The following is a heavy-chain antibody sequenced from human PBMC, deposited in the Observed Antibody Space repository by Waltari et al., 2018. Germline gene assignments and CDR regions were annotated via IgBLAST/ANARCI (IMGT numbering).Heavy chain of an antibody. CDR1: GGSISSYY. Sequence: QVQLQESGPGLVKPSETLSLTCTVSGGSISSYYWSWIRQPPGKGPEWIGYIYYSGGTNYNPSLKSRGAISVDTSKNQFSLKLSSVTAADTAVYYCARFGSSGWNPFDFWGQGTLVTVSS. J-gene: IGHJ4*02. CDR2: IYYSGGT. CDR3: ARFGSSGWNPFDF. D-gene: IGHD6-19*01. V-gene: IGHV4-59*08.